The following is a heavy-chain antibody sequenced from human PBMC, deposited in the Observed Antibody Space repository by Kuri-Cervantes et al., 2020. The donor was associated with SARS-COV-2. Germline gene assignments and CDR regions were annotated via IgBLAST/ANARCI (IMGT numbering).Heavy chain of an antibody. CDR1: GGSFSDNH. J-gene: IGHJ6*03. CDR2: INYSGTT. D-gene: IGHD3-10*01. V-gene: IGHV4-34*01. CDR3: ARLRRHNNAWFVTGYYMDV. Sequence: SETLSLTCAVYGGSFSDNHWTWVRQPPGKGLEWIGEINYSGTTNYNPSLKSRVTMSVDTSKNQFSLNLTSVTAADTAVYYCARLRRHNNAWFVTGYYMDVWSKGTTVTVSS.